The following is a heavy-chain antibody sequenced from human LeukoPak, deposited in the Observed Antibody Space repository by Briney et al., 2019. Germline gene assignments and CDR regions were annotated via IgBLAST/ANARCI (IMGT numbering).Heavy chain of an antibody. CDR2: IYHSGRT. J-gene: IGHJ4*02. V-gene: IGHV4-4*02. Sequence: SGTLSLTCAVSGGSGGSISSSNYWSWVRQPPGKGLEWVGEIYHSGRTNSNPSLKSRVTISVDKSKNQFSLRLNSVTAADTAVYYCARAGQGYCTSASCFLSLDYWGQGTLVTVSS. D-gene: IGHD2-2*01. CDR1: GGSGGSISSSNY. CDR3: ARAGQGYCTSASCFLSLDY.